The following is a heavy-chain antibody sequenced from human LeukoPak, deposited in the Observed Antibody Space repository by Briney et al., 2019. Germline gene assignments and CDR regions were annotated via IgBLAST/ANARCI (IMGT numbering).Heavy chain of an antibody. Sequence: PGGSLRLSCAASGFTFSSYSMNWVRQDPGKGLEWVSYISSSSSTIYYADSVKGRFTTSRDNAKNSLYLQMNSLRAEDMALYYCAKGQGPLWFGELHFDYWGQGTLVTVSS. V-gene: IGHV3-48*04. J-gene: IGHJ4*02. CDR2: ISSSSSTI. CDR3: AKGQGPLWFGELHFDY. D-gene: IGHD3-10*01. CDR1: GFTFSSYS.